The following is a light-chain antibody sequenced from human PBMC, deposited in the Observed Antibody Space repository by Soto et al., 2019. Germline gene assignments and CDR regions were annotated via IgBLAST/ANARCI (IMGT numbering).Light chain of an antibody. CDR1: QGIRTY. CDR2: AAS. CDR3: QRLNSYPLT. V-gene: IGKV1-9*01. Sequence: DIQLTQSPSFLSASVGDRVTITCRASQGIRTYLAWYQQKPGKAPNLLVYAASTLQSGVPSRFSGSGSGTEFTLTISSLQPEEFASYYCQRLNSYPLTFGGGTKVEI. J-gene: IGKJ4*01.